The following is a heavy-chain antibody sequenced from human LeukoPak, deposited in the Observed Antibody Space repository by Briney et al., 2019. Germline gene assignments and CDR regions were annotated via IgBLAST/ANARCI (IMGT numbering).Heavy chain of an antibody. J-gene: IGHJ4*02. CDR1: GLTFSSYA. D-gene: IGHD2-15*01. CDR2: ISGSGGST. CDR3: AKDPEEVAATPVGTEDY. V-gene: IGHV3-23*01. Sequence: GGSLRLSCAASGLTFSSYAMSWVRQAPGKGLEWVSAISGSGGSTYYADSVKGRFPISRDNSKNTLYLQMNSLRAEDTAVYYCAKDPEEVAATPVGTEDYWGQGTLVTVSS.